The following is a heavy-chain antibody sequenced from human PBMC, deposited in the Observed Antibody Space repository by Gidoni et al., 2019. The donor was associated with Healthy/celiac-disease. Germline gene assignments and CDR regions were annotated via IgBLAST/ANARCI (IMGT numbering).Heavy chain of an antibody. Sequence: SSYAMHWVRQAPGKGLEWVAVISYDGSNKYYADSVKGRFTISRDNSKNTLYLQMNSLRAEDTAVYYCARGKTPRMEWLFSDYYYYGMDVWGQGTTVTVSS. CDR2: ISYDGSNK. J-gene: IGHJ6*02. CDR3: ARGKTPRMEWLFSDYYYYGMDV. D-gene: IGHD3-3*01. CDR1: SSYA. V-gene: IGHV3-30-3*01.